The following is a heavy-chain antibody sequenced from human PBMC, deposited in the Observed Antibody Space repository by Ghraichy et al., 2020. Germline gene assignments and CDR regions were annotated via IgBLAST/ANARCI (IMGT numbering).Heavy chain of an antibody. CDR2: IRYDGSNT. J-gene: IGHJ4*02. CDR3: AKPGSSGWYKYYFDY. CDR1: GFTFSNYG. V-gene: IGHV3-30*02. D-gene: IGHD6-19*01. Sequence: GGSLRLSCAASGFTFSNYGMHWVRQAPGKGLEWVAFIRYDGSNTYYADSLKGRFTISRDNSKNTLYLQMNSLRAEDTAVYYCAKPGSSGWYKYYFDYWGQGTLVTVSS.